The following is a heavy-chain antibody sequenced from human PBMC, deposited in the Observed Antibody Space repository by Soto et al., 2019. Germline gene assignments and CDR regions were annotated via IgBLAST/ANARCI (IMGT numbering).Heavy chain of an antibody. J-gene: IGHJ3*01. V-gene: IGHV3-48*01. CDR2: IGIGSSTK. D-gene: IGHD3-22*01. CDR3: ARDQLYYNDISGRPLNAFDV. CDR1: GFTFRNYG. Sequence: GGSLRLSCAASGFTFRNYGMNWVRQAPGKGMXXVSYIGIGSSTKYYADSVKGRFTISRDNAKNSLYLQMNSLRAEDTAVYYCARDQLYYNDISGRPLNAFDVWGQGTMVTVSS.